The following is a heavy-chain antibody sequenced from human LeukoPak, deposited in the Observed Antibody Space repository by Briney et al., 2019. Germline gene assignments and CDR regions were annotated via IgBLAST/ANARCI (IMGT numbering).Heavy chain of an antibody. J-gene: IGHJ4*02. V-gene: IGHV4-59*08. CDR1: GGSFSGYY. CDR3: ARHWGYSYGELGY. Sequence: SETLSLTCAVYGGSFSGYYWSWIRQPPGKGLEWIGYIYYSGSTNYNPSLKSRVTISVDTSKNQFSLKLSSVTAADTAVYYCARHWGYSYGELGYWGQGTLVTVSS. D-gene: IGHD5-18*01. CDR2: IYYSGST.